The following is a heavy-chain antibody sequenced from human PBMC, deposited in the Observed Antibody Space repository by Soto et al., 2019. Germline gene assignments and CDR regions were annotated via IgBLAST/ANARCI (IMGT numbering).Heavy chain of an antibody. Sequence: QVQLQESGPGLVKPSETLSLTCTVSAGSISDYYWNWIRQPPGKGLEWIGYIYSGGSTNYNPSLTSRVTISVDTSKNQFSLKLSSVTAADTAVYYCARLSGGLERRPFDYWGQGTLVTVSS. CDR3: ARLSGGLERRPFDY. CDR1: AGSISDYY. CDR2: IYSGGST. J-gene: IGHJ4*02. V-gene: IGHV4-59*08. D-gene: IGHD1-1*01.